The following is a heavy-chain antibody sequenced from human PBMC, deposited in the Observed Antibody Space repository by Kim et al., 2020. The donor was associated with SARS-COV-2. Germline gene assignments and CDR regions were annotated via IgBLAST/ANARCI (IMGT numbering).Heavy chain of an antibody. CDR3: ARDLGGYFDY. J-gene: IGHJ4*02. Sequence: STIYYADSVKGRFTISRDNAKNSLYLQMNSLGAEDTAVYYCARDLGGYFDYWGQGTLVTVSS. V-gene: IGHV3-48*01. CDR2: STI. D-gene: IGHD3-10*01.